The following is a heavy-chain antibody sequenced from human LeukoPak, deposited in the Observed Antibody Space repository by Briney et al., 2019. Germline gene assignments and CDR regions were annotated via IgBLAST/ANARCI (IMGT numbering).Heavy chain of an antibody. CDR1: GFTVSSNY. D-gene: IGHD5-24*01. CDR2: IYSGGST. Sequence: GGSLRLSCAASGFTVSSNYMSWVRQAPGKGLEWVSVIYSGGSTYYADSVKGRFTISRDNSKNTLYLQMNSLRAEDTAVYYCARDGWRQPEHAFDIWGQGTMVTVSS. CDR3: ARDGWRQPEHAFDI. V-gene: IGHV3-53*01. J-gene: IGHJ3*02.